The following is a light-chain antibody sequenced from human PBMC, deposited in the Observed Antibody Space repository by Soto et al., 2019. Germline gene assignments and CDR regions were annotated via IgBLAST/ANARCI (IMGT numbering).Light chain of an antibody. Sequence: DIQMTQSPSSLSAFVGDRVTITCRASQGISSHLAWYQQKPGKVPKLLIYAASTLQSGVPSRFSGSGSGTDFTLTISSLQPEDVATYYCQKYNSAPLTFGGGTKVEIK. CDR2: AAS. CDR3: QKYNSAPLT. CDR1: QGISSH. V-gene: IGKV1-27*01. J-gene: IGKJ4*01.